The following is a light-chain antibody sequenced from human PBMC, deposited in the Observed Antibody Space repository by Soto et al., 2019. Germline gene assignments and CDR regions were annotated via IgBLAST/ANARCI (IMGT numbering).Light chain of an antibody. CDR2: GNN. V-gene: IGLV1-40*01. J-gene: IGLJ3*02. CDR1: NSNIGAGYD. CDR3: QSQDGSLSVSV. Sequence: QSVLTQPPSVSGAPGQRVTISSTGSNSNIGAGYDVHWYQQLPRIAPKLLIYGNNIRPSGVPDRFSGSKFATSAYLTISGLQAEDEAEYYCQSQDGSLSVSVFGGGTKLTVL.